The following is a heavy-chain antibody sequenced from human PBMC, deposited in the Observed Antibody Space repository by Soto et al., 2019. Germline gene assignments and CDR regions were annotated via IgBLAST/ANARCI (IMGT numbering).Heavy chain of an antibody. V-gene: IGHV3-23*01. J-gene: IGHJ4*02. CDR1: GFTFRSYA. CDR3: AKTGGDRPFDY. CDR2: ISDSGTTT. Sequence: GGSLRLSCAASGFTFRSYAMSWVRQAPGKGLEWVSAISDSGTTTYYADSVTGRLTISRDNSKNTLALQMNSLRAEDSALYYCAKTGGDRPFDYWGQGTLVTVSS. D-gene: IGHD2-21*02.